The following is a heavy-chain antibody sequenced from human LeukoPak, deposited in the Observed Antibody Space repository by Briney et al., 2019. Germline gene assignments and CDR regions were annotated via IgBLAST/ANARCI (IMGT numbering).Heavy chain of an antibody. Sequence: ASVKVSCKASGYTFTSYDINWVRQATGQGLEWMGWMNPNSGNTGYAQKFQGRVTMTRNTSISTAYMELSSLRSEDTAVYYCARRRRTYYYDSDAFDIWGQGTMVTVSS. CDR2: MNPNSGNT. V-gene: IGHV1-8*01. CDR1: GYTFTSYD. J-gene: IGHJ3*02. D-gene: IGHD3-22*01. CDR3: ARRRRTYYYDSDAFDI.